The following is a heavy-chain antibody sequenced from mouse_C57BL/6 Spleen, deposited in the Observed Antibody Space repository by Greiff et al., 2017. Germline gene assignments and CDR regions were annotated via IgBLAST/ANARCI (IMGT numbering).Heavy chain of an antibody. CDR2: IWPGGGT. J-gene: IGHJ3*01. D-gene: IGHD4-1*01. CDR1: GFSLTSYA. V-gene: IGHV2-9-1*01. CDR3: ARNSELTGFAY. Sequence: QVQLKESGPGLVAPSQSLSITCTVSGFSLTSYAISWVRQPPGKGLEWLGVIWPGGGTNYNSALKSRLSISKDNSKSQVFLKMNSLQTDDTARYYCARNSELTGFAYWGQGTLVTVSA.